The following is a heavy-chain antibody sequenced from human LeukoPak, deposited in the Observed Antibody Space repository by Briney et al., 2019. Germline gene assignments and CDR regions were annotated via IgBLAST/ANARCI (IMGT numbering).Heavy chain of an antibody. CDR2: MNPNSGNT. V-gene: IGHV1-8*01. CDR1: GYTFTSYD. Sequence: ASVKVSCKASGYTFTSYDINWVRQATGQGLEWMGWMNPNSGNTGYAQKFQGRVTMTRNTSISTAYMELSSLRSEDTAVYYCAREDGYCSGGNCYSYFDSWGQGTLVTVSS. D-gene: IGHD2-15*01. CDR3: AREDGYCSGGNCYSYFDS. J-gene: IGHJ4*02.